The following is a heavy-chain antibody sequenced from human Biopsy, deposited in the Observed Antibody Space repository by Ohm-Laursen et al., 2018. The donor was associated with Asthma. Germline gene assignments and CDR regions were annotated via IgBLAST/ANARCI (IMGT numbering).Heavy chain of an antibody. J-gene: IGHJ1*01. CDR3: ARTFHFWSPYHAEHYQL. CDR2: IKHDGSEK. D-gene: IGHD3-3*02. V-gene: IGHV3-7*01. CDR1: GFTFGDYW. Sequence: SLRPSCSASGFTFGDYWMSWVRQVPGKGLEWVANIKHDGSEKNHVDSLKGRFTISRDNAKNSLYLQMNGLRAEDTAVYYCARTFHFWSPYHAEHYQLWGQGTLVTVSS.